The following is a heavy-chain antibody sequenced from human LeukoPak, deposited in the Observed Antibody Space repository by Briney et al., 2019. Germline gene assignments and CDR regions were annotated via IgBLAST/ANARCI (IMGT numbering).Heavy chain of an antibody. CDR1: GFTFSSYS. Sequence: PGGSLRLSCAASGFTFSSYSMNWVRQAPGKGLEWVSYISSSSSTIYYADSVKGRFTISRDSSKNSLYLQMNSLRAEDTALYYCAKDMAAYYYASGNIDYWGQGTLLTVSS. V-gene: IGHV3-48*04. J-gene: IGHJ4*02. D-gene: IGHD3-10*01. CDR3: AKDMAAYYYASGNIDY. CDR2: ISSSSSTI.